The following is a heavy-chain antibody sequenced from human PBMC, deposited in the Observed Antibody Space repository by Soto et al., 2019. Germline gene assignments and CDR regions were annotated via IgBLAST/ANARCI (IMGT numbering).Heavy chain of an antibody. Sequence: QVQLVESGGGVVQPGRSLRLSCAASGFTFSSYAMHWVRQAPGKGLEWVAVISYDGSNKYYADSVKGRFTISRANSKNTLYLQMNSLRAEDTAVYYCARELMVYAIGNYGMDVWGQGTTVTVSS. V-gene: IGHV3-30-3*01. CDR2: ISYDGSNK. CDR1: GFTFSSYA. CDR3: ARELMVYAIGNYGMDV. D-gene: IGHD2-8*01. J-gene: IGHJ6*02.